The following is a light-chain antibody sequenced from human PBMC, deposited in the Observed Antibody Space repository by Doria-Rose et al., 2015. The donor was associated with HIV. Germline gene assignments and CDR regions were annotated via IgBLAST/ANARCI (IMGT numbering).Light chain of an antibody. V-gene: IGKV2-28*01. CDR2: LGS. Sequence: PLSLPVTPGQPASISCRSSQSLLHTIGYNYLDWYLQKPGQSPQLLIYLGSNRASGVPDRFSGSGSGTDFTLKISRGEAEDVGVYYCMQALQTPYTFGQGTKLEIK. CDR3: MQALQTPYT. J-gene: IGKJ2*01. CDR1: QSLLHTIGYNY.